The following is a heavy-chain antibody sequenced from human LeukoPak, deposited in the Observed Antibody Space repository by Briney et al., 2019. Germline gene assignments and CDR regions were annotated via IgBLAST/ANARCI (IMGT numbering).Heavy chain of an antibody. Sequence: GGSLRLSCAASGFTFDDYAMHWVRQAPGKGLEWVSGISWNSGSIGYADSVKGRFTISGDNAKNSLYLQMNSLRAEDMALYYCAKDQGIAAAGSFDYWGQGTLVTVSS. D-gene: IGHD6-13*01. V-gene: IGHV3-9*03. CDR2: ISWNSGSI. CDR3: AKDQGIAAAGSFDY. CDR1: GFTFDDYA. J-gene: IGHJ4*02.